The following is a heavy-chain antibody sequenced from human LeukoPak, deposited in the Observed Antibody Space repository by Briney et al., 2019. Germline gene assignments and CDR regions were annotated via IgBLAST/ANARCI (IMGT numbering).Heavy chain of an antibody. D-gene: IGHD6-13*01. Sequence: GGSLRLSCVASGFRFSTYAMHWVRQAPGKGLEWVSLMSGDGGTTYYADSMKGRFTISRDNSKNSLYLQMNSLRTEDTALYYCAKDIKGSSSWCDANFDYWGQGTLVTVSS. CDR3: AKDIKGSSSWCDANFDY. CDR2: MSGDGGTT. J-gene: IGHJ4*02. CDR1: GFRFSTYA. V-gene: IGHV3-43*02.